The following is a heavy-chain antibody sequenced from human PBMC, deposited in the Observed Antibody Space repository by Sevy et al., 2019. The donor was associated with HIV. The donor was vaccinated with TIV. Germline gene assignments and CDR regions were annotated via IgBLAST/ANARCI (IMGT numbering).Heavy chain of an antibody. V-gene: IGHV3-48*02. J-gene: IGHJ6*02. CDR2: ISSSIITI. CDR1: GFTFSSYG. Sequence: GGSLRLSCAASGFTFSSYGMNWVRQAPGKGLEWVSYISSSIITIYYADSVKGRFTISRDNAKNSLYLQMNSLRDEDTAVYYCARVRAPRLGGHYGMDVWDQGTTVTVSS. CDR3: ARVRAPRLGGHYGMDV. D-gene: IGHD6-6*01.